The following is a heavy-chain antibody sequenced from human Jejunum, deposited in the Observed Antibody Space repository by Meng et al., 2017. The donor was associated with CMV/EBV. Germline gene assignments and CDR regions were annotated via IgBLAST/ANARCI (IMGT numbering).Heavy chain of an antibody. V-gene: IGHV5-51*01. D-gene: IGHD3-10*01. J-gene: IGHJ5*02. CDR2: ILPSNSDT. Sequence: NNDWVGWVRRLPGNGLEWMGIILPSNSDTRYSPSFEGQVTMSADKSSNTAYLEWSSLQASDSGMYYCARQDYFGSGTYHHWFDPWGPGTLVTVSS. CDR1: NNDW. CDR3: ARQDYFGSGTYHHWFDP.